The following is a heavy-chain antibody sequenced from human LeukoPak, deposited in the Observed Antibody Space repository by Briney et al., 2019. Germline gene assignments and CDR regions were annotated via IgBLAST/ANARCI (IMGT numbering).Heavy chain of an antibody. CDR1: GFTFSGYW. CDR2: IKQDGSEQ. D-gene: IGHD3-10*01. V-gene: IGHV3-7*01. Sequence: PGGSLRLSCAACGFTFSGYWMNWVRQAPGKGPEWLANIKQDGSEQHYVDSVKGRFTISRDNAKNSLYLQMDSLRAEDMALYYCARDGWAHGAFDYWGQGVLVTVSS. J-gene: IGHJ4*02. CDR3: ARDGWAHGAFDY.